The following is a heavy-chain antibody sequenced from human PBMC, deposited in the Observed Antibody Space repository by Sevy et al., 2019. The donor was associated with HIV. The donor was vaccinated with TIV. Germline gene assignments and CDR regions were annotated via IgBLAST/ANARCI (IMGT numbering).Heavy chain of an antibody. Sequence: GGSLRLSCAASGFTFSSYAMHWVRQVPGKGLEWVAVISYDGSNKYYADSVKGRFTISRDNSKNTLYLQMNSLRAEDTAVYYCYYPPEYGHSSYFDYWGQGTLVTVSS. CDR3: YYPPEYGHSSYFDY. CDR2: ISYDGSNK. D-gene: IGHD4-17*01. J-gene: IGHJ4*02. V-gene: IGHV3-30-3*01. CDR1: GFTFSSYA.